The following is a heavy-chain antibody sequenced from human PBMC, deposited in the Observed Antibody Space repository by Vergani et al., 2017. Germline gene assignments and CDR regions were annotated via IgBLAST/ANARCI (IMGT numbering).Heavy chain of an antibody. Sequence: EVQLLESGGGLVQPGGSLRLSCAASGFTFSSYAMSWVRQAPGKGLEWVSAISGSGGSTYYADSVKGRFTISRDNSKNTLYLQMNSLRAEDTAVYYCAKVSRYYDSSGGSCYVHYYYYYGMDVWGQGTTVTVSS. CDR1: GFTFSSYA. J-gene: IGHJ6*02. CDR3: AKVSRYYDSSGGSCYVHYYYYYGMDV. D-gene: IGHD2-15*01. V-gene: IGHV3-23*01. CDR2: ISGSGGST.